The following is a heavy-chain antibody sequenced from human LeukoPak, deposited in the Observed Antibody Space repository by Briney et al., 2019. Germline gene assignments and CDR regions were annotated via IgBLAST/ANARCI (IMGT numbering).Heavy chain of an antibody. CDR3: ARGAFDI. J-gene: IGHJ3*02. Sequence: ASVKVSCKASGYTFTNNYMHWVRQAPGQGLEWMGIINPSGDNTWYAQKFQGRVTLTRDMATSTDYMEVSSLRSEDTAVYYCARGAFDIWGQGTMVTVSS. CDR1: GYTFTNNY. CDR2: INPSGDNT. V-gene: IGHV1-46*01.